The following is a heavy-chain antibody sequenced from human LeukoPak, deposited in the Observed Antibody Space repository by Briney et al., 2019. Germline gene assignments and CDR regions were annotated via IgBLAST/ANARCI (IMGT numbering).Heavy chain of an antibody. V-gene: IGHV3-23*01. Sequence: PGGSLRLSCAASGFTFSNYAMSWVRQTPGKGLEWVSAISGSGNSAYYADSVKGRFTISRDNAKNSLYLQMNSLRAEDTAVYYCARVFSVTTGWGQGTLVTVSS. CDR3: ARVFSVTTG. CDR2: ISGSGNSA. J-gene: IGHJ4*02. D-gene: IGHD4-11*01. CDR1: GFTFSNYA.